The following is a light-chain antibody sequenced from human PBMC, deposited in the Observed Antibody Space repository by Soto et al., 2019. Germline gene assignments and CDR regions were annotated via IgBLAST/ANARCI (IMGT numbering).Light chain of an antibody. CDR2: AAS. V-gene: IGKV3-20*01. Sequence: EIVLTQSPGTLSLSPGERATLSCRASQSVSSSYLAWYQQKPGQAPRLLIYAASSRATGIPDRFSGSGSGTDFTLTISRLEPEDCAVYYWQQYGSSRTFGQGTKVEIK. J-gene: IGKJ1*01. CDR3: QQYGSSRT. CDR1: QSVSSSY.